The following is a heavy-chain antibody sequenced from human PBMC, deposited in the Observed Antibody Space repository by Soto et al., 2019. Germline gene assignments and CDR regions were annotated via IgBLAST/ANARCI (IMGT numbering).Heavy chain of an antibody. Sequence: ASVKVSCKASGYTFTDYYFHWVRQSPGQGLEWMGWIHPNSGVTKFPQKFQGRVIMTRATSISTAYMELTRLTSDDTAMYYCARAGLTTLELATTYWGQGTLVTVSS. CDR3: ARAGLTTLELATTY. D-gene: IGHD1-1*01. CDR2: IHPNSGVT. CDR1: GYTFTDYY. V-gene: IGHV1-2*02. J-gene: IGHJ1*01.